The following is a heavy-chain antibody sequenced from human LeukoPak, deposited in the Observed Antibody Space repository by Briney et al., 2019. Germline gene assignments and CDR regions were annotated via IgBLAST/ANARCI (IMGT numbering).Heavy chain of an antibody. J-gene: IGHJ4*02. CDR3: ATDRERDPSVYYLV. Sequence: TGGSLRLSCAASGFTFSAFWMHWVRQAPGKGLVWVSRINSDGSSTTYADSVKGRFTVSRDNAKNTLYLQMDSLRAEDSAVYYCATDRERDPSVYYLVGGQGTLITVSS. CDR1: GFTFSAFW. CDR2: INSDGSST. D-gene: IGHD3-22*01. V-gene: IGHV3-74*01.